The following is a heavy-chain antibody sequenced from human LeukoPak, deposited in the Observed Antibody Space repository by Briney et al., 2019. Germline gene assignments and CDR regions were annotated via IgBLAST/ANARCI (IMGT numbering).Heavy chain of an antibody. D-gene: IGHD1-26*01. CDR3: ARDSGSYPNWFDP. CDR1: GGSISSYY. CDR2: IYYSGST. V-gene: IGHV4-59*01. J-gene: IGHJ5*02. Sequence: TSETLSLTCTVSGGSISSYYWSWIRQPPGKGLEWIGYIYYSGSTNYNPSLKSRVTISVDTSKNQFSLKLSSVTAADTAVYYCARDSGSYPNWFDPWGQGTLVTVSS.